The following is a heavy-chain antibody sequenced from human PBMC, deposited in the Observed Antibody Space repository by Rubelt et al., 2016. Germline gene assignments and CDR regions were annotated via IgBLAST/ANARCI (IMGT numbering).Heavy chain of an antibody. CDR2: IYYSGST. Sequence: QVQLQESGPGLVKPSQTLSLTCTVSGGSISSGGYYWSWIRQHPGKGLEWIGYIYYSGSTYYNPSLKSRVTISVDTSKNQFSLKLSSVTAADTAVYYCATGSKEDGYHLITFDSWGQGTLVTVSS. CDR3: ATGSKEDGYHLITFDS. J-gene: IGHJ4*02. V-gene: IGHV4-31*03. D-gene: IGHD5-24*01. CDR1: GGSISSGGYY.